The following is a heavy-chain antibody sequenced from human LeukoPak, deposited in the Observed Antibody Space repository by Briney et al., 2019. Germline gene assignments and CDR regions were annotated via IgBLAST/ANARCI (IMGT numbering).Heavy chain of an antibody. D-gene: IGHD6-19*01. CDR2: IYYSGSI. V-gene: IGHV4-59*08. J-gene: IGHJ3*02. CDR1: GGSISSYY. Sequence: SETLSLTCTVSGGSISSYYWSWIRQPPGKGLEWIGYIYYSGSINYNPSLKSRVTISVDTSKNQFSLKLSSVTAADTAVYYCATTSSGIAVAGTVFAFDIWGQGTMVTVSS. CDR3: ATTSSGIAVAGTVFAFDI.